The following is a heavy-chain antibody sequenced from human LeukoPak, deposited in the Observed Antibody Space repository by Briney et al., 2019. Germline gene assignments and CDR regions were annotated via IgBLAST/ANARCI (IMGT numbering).Heavy chain of an antibody. D-gene: IGHD2-8*02. V-gene: IGHV3-21*01. CDR1: GFSFSTYD. CDR2: ISSSSSYI. CDR3: ARDSPYGTAGY. Sequence: GGSLRLSCAASGFSFSTYDMIWIGPAAGKGLAWVSSISSSSSYIYYADSVKGRFTISRDNTKNSLYMQMNSLRAEDTAVYYCARDSPYGTAGYWGQGTLVTVSS. J-gene: IGHJ4*02.